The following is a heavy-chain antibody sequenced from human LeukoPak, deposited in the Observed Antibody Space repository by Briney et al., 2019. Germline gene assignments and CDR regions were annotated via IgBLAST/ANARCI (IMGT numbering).Heavy chain of an antibody. V-gene: IGHV3-30*04. CDR2: ISYDGSNQ. CDR3: ARDSVNYYGSGSYHIYFDY. D-gene: IGHD3-10*01. J-gene: IGHJ4*02. CDR1: GFTFSNYA. Sequence: GGSLRLSCAASGFTFSNYAMHWVRQAPGKGLEWVAVISYDGSNQYYTDSVRGRFTISGDSSKNTLYLQMNSLRAEDTAVYYCARDSVNYYGSGSYHIYFDYWGQGTLVTVSS.